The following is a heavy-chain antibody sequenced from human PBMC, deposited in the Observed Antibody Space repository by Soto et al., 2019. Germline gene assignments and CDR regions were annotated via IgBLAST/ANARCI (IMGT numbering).Heavy chain of an antibody. D-gene: IGHD1-26*01. Sequence: SETLSLTCTVSGGSISSYYWSWIRQPPGKGLEWIGYIYYSGSTNYNPSLKSRVTISVDTSKNQFSLKLSSVTAADTAVYYCARGRWEREGYLMDVWGQGTTVTVSS. V-gene: IGHV4-59*08. CDR2: IYYSGST. J-gene: IGHJ6*02. CDR1: GGSISSYY. CDR3: ARGRWEREGYLMDV.